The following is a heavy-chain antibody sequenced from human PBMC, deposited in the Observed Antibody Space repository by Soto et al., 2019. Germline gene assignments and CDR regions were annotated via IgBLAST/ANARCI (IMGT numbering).Heavy chain of an antibody. D-gene: IGHD3-16*02. Sequence: SETLSLTCAVSGGSISSGGYSWSWIRQPPGKGLEWIGYIYHSGSTYYNPSLKSRVSISVDRSKNQFSLKLSSVTAADTAVYYCARVASRVIRPWGQGTLVTVSS. J-gene: IGHJ5*02. V-gene: IGHV4-30-2*01. CDR1: GGSISSGGYS. CDR3: ARVASRVIRP. CDR2: IYHSGST.